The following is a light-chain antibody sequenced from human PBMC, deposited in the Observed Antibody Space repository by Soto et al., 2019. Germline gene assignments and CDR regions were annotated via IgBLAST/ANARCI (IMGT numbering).Light chain of an antibody. V-gene: IGKV1-5*03. Sequence: DIQMTQSPSTPSASVGDRVNITCRASQSISSWLAWYQQKPGKAPKLLIYKASSLESGVPSRFSGSGSGTEFTLTISSLQPDDFATYYCQQYNSYLYTFGQGTKVDIK. CDR2: KAS. CDR1: QSISSW. CDR3: QQYNSYLYT. J-gene: IGKJ2*01.